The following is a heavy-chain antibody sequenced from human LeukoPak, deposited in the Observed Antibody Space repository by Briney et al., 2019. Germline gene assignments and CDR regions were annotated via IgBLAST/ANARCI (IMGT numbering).Heavy chain of an antibody. CDR1: GGSISSYY. D-gene: IGHD3-10*01. V-gene: IGHV4-59*08. J-gene: IGHJ5*02. CDR2: TYYSGST. CDR3: ARHIRAVALGNYYNPWFDP. Sequence: SETLSLTCTVSGGSISSYYWSWIRQPPGKGLEWIGYTYYSGSTNYNPSLKSRVTMSIDTTKSLNSLKLSSVTAADTAVYYCARHIRAVALGNYYNPWFDPWGQGTLVTVSS.